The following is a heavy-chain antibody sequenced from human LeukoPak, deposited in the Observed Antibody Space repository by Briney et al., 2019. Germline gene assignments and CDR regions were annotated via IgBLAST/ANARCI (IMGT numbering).Heavy chain of an antibody. CDR1: GGSFSGYY. D-gene: IGHD6-13*01. Sequence: KPSETLSLTCAVYGGSFSGYYWSWIRQPPGKGLEWIGEINHSGSTNYNPSLKSRATISVDTSKNQFSLKLSSVTAADTAVYYCARVLGVAAAGRFDYWGQGTLVTVSS. CDR2: INHSGST. J-gene: IGHJ4*02. V-gene: IGHV4-34*01. CDR3: ARVLGVAAAGRFDY.